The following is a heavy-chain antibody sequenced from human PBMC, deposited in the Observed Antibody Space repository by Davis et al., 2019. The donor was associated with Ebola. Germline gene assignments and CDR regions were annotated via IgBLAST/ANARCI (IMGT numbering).Heavy chain of an antibody. V-gene: IGHV3-23*01. CDR1: GFTFSSYA. CDR3: AKYGKWEFIGVDY. D-gene: IGHD1-26*01. CDR2: TSGSGGST. J-gene: IGHJ4*02. Sequence: GESLKISCAASGFTFSSYAMSWVRQAPGKGLEWVSATSGSGGSTYYADSVKGRFTISRDNSKNTLYLQMNSLRAEDTAVYYCAKYGKWEFIGVDYWGQGTLVTVSS.